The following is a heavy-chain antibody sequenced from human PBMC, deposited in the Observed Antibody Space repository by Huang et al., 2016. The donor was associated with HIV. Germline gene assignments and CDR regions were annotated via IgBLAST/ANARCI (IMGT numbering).Heavy chain of an antibody. CDR2: TYWRSKWFN. Sequence: QVQLQQSGPGLVKPSQTLSLTCAISGDSLSSNGVAWNWIRQSPSRGLEWRGRTYWRSKWFNDYAVSVKSRITINPDTSKSQFSLQLNSVTPEDTAAYYCARGRSSAFDIWGQGTMVTVSS. J-gene: IGHJ3*02. V-gene: IGHV6-1*01. CDR1: GDSLSSNGVA. CDR3: ARGRSSAFDI.